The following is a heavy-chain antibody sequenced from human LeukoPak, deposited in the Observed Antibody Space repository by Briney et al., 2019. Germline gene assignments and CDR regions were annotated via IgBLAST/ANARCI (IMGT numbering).Heavy chain of an antibody. V-gene: IGHV3-7*01. CDR2: IKQDGSEK. CDR1: GFTFSSYW. J-gene: IGHJ5*02. Sequence: GGSLRLTCAASGFTFSSYWMSWVRQAPGKGLEWVANIKQDGSEKYYVDSVKGRFTISRDNAKNSLYLQMNSLRAEDTAVYHCARGGYNSNYYGEGWFDPWGQGTLVTVSS. D-gene: IGHD1-7*01. CDR3: ARGGYNSNYYGEGWFDP.